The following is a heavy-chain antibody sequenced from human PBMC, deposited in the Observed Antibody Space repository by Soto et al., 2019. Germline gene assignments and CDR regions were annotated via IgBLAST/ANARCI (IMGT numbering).Heavy chain of an antibody. Sequence: GGSLRLSCAASGFTFSSYAMHWVRQAPGKGLEWVAVISYDGSNKYYADSVKGRFTISRDNSKNTLYLQMNSLRAEDTAVYYFAKIVVVAASPDYYYMDVWGKGTTVTVSS. J-gene: IGHJ6*03. V-gene: IGHV3-30-3*02. CDR1: GFTFSSYA. CDR3: AKIVVVAASPDYYYMDV. CDR2: ISYDGSNK. D-gene: IGHD2-15*01.